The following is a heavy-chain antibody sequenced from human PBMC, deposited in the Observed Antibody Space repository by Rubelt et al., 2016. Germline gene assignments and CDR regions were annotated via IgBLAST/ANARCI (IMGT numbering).Heavy chain of an antibody. Sequence: QVQLWQSGPGLVKPSETLSLTCGFYGGSFSSYYWIWIRQPPGKGLEWIGEINHSGGTGYNPSLTRRVTISVDRSKGQFSLNLRSVIAADTAVYDCAGKMVDATRDVFDIWGQGTMVIVSS. V-gene: IGHV4-34*01. CDR3: AGKMVDATRDVFDI. CDR1: GGSFSSYY. D-gene: IGHD2-15*01. J-gene: IGHJ3*02. CDR2: INHSGGT.